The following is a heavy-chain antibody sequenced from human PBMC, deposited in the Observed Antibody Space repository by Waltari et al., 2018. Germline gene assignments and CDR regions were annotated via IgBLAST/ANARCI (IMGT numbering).Heavy chain of an antibody. CDR3: ARGDGGSGLGASDI. D-gene: IGHD3-3*01. Sequence: QVQLVESGGGVVQSGRSLRPSCVGSGFTFTNHGMNWVRQAPGKGLEWVAVIWDDVSNKNYVDSVKGRFTIARDNSKNTMYLEMNRLRAEDTAVYCCARGDGGSGLGASDIWGQGTMVTVSS. CDR2: IWDDVSNK. J-gene: IGHJ3*02. CDR1: GFTFTNHG. V-gene: IGHV3-33*01.